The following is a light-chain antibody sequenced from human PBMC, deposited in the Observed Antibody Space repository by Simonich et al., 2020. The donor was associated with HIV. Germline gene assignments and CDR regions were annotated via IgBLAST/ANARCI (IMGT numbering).Light chain of an antibody. J-gene: IGLJ3*02. CDR1: SSDVGGYNY. CDR3: CSYAGSSTWV. Sequence: QSALTQPASVSGSPGQSITISCTGTSSDVGGYNYVSWYQQHPGQAPKLMIYDVSKRPSGVSNSFSGSKSGNTASLTISGLQAEDEADYYCCSYAGSSTWVFGGGTKLTVL. CDR2: DVS. V-gene: IGLV2-23*02.